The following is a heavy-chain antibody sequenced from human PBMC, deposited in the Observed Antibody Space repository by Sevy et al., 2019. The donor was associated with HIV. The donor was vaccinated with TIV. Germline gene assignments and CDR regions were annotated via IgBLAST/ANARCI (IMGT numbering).Heavy chain of an antibody. J-gene: IGHJ4*02. CDR3: AKWSHRYSSSWYGFDY. Sequence: GGSLRLSCAAAGFTFSGYAMSWVRQGPGKGLEWISGMTGNGGSTYYADSVKGRCTISRDNSKNTLYLQMKGLRAEDTAVYYCAKWSHRYSSSWYGFDYWGQGALVTVSS. D-gene: IGHD6-13*01. CDR2: MTGNGGST. CDR1: GFTFSGYA. V-gene: IGHV3-23*01.